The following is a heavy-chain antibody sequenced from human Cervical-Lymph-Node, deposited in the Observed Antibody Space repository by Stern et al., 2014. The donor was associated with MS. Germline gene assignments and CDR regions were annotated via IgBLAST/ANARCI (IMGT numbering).Heavy chain of an antibody. D-gene: IGHD6-13*01. CDR2: ISSSGAYT. CDR3: ASKPLSWYDY. Sequence: EVQLVESGAGLVKPGGSLRLSCAASGIIFSSYDMNWVRQAPGTGLGRVASISSSGAYTYYADSVKGRFTISRDNARNSLYLQMSSLRADDTDVYYCASKPLSWYDYWGQGALVTVSS. CDR1: GIIFSSYD. J-gene: IGHJ4*02. V-gene: IGHV3-21*01.